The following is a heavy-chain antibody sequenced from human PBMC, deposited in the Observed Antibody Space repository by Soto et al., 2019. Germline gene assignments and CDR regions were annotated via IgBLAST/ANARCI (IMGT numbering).Heavy chain of an antibody. CDR1: GGSISSGGYS. J-gene: IGHJ4*02. CDR2: INHSGNT. V-gene: IGHV4-30-2*01. D-gene: IGHD2-8*01. Sequence: SETLSLTCTVSGGSISSGGYSWSWIRQPPGKGLEWIGYINHSGNTNYNPALKSRLTISEGTSKNQFSLKLTFVTAADTAVYYCARAAIRGHQNPVLSGVSQTLDYWGPGTLVTVSS. CDR3: ARAAIRGHQNPVLSGVSQTLDY.